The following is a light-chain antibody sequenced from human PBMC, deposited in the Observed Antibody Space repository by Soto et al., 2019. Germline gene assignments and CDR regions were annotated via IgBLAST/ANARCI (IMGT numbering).Light chain of an antibody. CDR3: QQYKNWPPLT. CDR2: GAS. V-gene: IGKV3-15*01. J-gene: IGKJ4*01. Sequence: EIVMTQSPATLSVSPGERATLSCRASQSVSTNLAWYQQKPGQAPRLLIYGASTRAADIPARFSGSGSGTEFTLTISSLQSEDSAVYYCQQYKNWPPLTFGGGTKVEIK. CDR1: QSVSTN.